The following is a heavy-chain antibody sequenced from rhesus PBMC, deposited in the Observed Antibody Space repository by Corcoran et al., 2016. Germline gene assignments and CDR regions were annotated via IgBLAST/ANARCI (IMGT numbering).Heavy chain of an antibody. J-gene: IGHJ2*01. CDR1: GGSISSSNW. CDR3: ARGGVEQRLVHRIWYFDI. D-gene: IGHD6S26*01. V-gene: IGHV4S19*01. Sequence: QVQLQESGPGLVKPSETLSLTCAVSGGSISSSNWWSWIRPPPGKGLEWSGYISGSRGSIYYTPSLKSRVTISKDTSKNQFSVKLSSVTAADTAVYYCARGGVEQRLVHRIWYFDIWGPGTPITISS. CDR2: ISGSRGSI.